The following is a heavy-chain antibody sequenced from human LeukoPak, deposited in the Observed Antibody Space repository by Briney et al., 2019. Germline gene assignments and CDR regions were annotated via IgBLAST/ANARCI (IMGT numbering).Heavy chain of an antibody. CDR2: IYTRGST. CDR3: ARDSIDFLVVPAIPSQTNWFDP. CDR1: GGSISSYY. J-gene: IGHJ5*02. V-gene: IGHV4-4*07. Sequence: SETLSLTCTVSGGSISSYYWRWIRQPAGKGLEWIGRIYTRGSTNYNPSLTKGVTMSVDTSNNQFSRKLSAVTAADTAVFYCARDSIDFLVVPAIPSQTNWFDPWGQGNLVTVSS. D-gene: IGHD2-2*01.